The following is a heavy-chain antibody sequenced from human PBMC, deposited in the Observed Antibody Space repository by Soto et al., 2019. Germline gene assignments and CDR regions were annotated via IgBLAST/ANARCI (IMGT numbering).Heavy chain of an antibody. D-gene: IGHD3-9*01. CDR3: ARGSYYDILTGHNPAWLYFDY. V-gene: IGHV4-34*01. J-gene: IGHJ4*02. Sequence: SETLSLTCAVYGGSFSGYYWSWIRQPPGKGLEWIGEINHSGSTNYNPSLKSRVTISVDTSKNQFSLKLSSVTAADTAVYYCARGSYYDILTGHNPAWLYFDYWAQRTLVTVSS. CDR1: GGSFSGYY. CDR2: INHSGST.